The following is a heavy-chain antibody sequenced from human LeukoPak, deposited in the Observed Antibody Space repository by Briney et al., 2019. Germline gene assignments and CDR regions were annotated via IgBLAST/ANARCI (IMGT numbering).Heavy chain of an antibody. Sequence: GGSLRLSCAASGFTFTTYQMNWVRRAPGKGLEWVSYISTGGSTIYYADSVKGRFTISRDNAKNSLYLQMNSLRAEDTAVYYCARSPYGAYEVFDSWGQGTLVTVSS. CDR1: GFTFTTYQ. J-gene: IGHJ4*02. CDR3: ARSPYGAYEVFDS. CDR2: ISTGGSTI. D-gene: IGHD5-12*01. V-gene: IGHV3-48*03.